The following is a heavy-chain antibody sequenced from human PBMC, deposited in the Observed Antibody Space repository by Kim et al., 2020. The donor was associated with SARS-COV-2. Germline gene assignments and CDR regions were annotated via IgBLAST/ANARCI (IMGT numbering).Heavy chain of an antibody. CDR1: GGSISSGGYY. CDR2: IYYSGST. Sequence: SETLSLTCTVSGGSISSGGYYWSWIRQHPGKGLEWIGYIYYSGSTYYNPSLKSRVTISVDTSKNQFSLKLSSVTAADTAVYYCASTILTGSDYWGQGTLVTVSS. V-gene: IGHV4-31*03. CDR3: ASTILTGSDY. D-gene: IGHD3-9*01. J-gene: IGHJ4*02.